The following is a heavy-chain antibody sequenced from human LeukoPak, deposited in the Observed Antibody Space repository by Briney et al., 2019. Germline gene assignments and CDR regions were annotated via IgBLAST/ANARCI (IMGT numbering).Heavy chain of an antibody. CDR2: ISSSSDYI. J-gene: IGHJ4*02. Sequence: GGSLRLSCAPSGFTFSSYTMNWVRQAPGKGLEWVSSISSSSDYIYLADSVKGRFTISRDNPKNSLYLQMNSLIAEDTAVYFCARVSSGITHNDWGQGTLVTVSS. D-gene: IGHD3-10*01. CDR3: ARVSSGITHND. V-gene: IGHV3-21*01. CDR1: GFTFSSYT.